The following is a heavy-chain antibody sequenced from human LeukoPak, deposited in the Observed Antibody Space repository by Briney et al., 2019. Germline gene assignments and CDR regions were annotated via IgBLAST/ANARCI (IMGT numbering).Heavy chain of an antibody. CDR2: IYYSGST. CDR3: ARVSYYDFWSGSSNWFDP. J-gene: IGHJ5*02. CDR1: GGSISSSSYY. V-gene: IGHV4-39*01. D-gene: IGHD3-3*01. Sequence: SETLSLTCTVSGGSISSSSYYWGWIRQPPGKGLEWIGSIYYSGSTYYNPSLKSRVTISVDTSKNQFSLKLSSVTAADTAVYYCARVSYYDFWSGSSNWFDPWGQGTLSPSPQ.